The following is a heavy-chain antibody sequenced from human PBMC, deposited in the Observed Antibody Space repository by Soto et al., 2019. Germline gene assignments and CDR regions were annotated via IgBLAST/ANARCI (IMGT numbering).Heavy chain of an antibody. CDR1: GFTFSSYG. D-gene: IGHD2-8*01. Sequence: EVQLLESGGGLVQHGGSLRLTCAASGFTFSSYGISWLRLSPAKGLEWVSVISSGGDTTYYTPSVKGRFTISRADFRNTLYLQMNLLRTEDTAIYYCAKLMDSVVLPTGVLDYWGPGTLVTVSS. CDR2: ISSGGDTT. V-gene: IGHV3-23*01. J-gene: IGHJ4*02. CDR3: AKLMDSVVLPTGVLDY.